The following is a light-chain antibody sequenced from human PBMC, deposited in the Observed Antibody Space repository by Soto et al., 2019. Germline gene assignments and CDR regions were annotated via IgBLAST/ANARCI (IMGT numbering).Light chain of an antibody. CDR2: GVS. V-gene: IGLV2-23*02. J-gene: IGLJ2*01. Sequence: QSALTQRASVSGSPGQSVTISCTGTYSDVGSWNLVSWYQQYPGKAPKLVIFGVSERPSGISNRFSASKSGNTASLKIFALQAEDEAVYSGCSYAGPYTVVSFGGGTKVTV. CDR1: YSDVGSWNL. CDR3: CSYAGPYTVVS.